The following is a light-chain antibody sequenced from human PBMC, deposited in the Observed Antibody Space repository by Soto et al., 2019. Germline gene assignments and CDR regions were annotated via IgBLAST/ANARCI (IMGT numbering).Light chain of an antibody. CDR3: QQYNNWPYT. V-gene: IGKV3-15*01. CDR2: GAS. CDR1: QSVSSN. J-gene: IGKJ2*01. Sequence: EIVMTQSPATLSVSPGERATLSCRASQSVSSNLAWYQQKPGQAPRLLIYGASTRATGIPARFSGSRSGTEFTLTTSSLQSEHFAVYYCQQYNNWPYTFGQGTKLEI.